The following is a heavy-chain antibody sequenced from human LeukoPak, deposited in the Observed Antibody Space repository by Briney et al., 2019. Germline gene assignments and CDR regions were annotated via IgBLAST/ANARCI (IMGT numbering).Heavy chain of an antibody. Sequence: PSETLSLTCTVSGGSISSSSYYWGWIRQPPGKGLEWTGSIYYSGSTYYNPSLKSRVTISVDTSKNQFSLKLSSVTAADTAVYYCARHWETAAAGIAHDAFDIWGQGTMVTVSS. CDR3: ARHWETAAAGIAHDAFDI. D-gene: IGHD6-13*01. V-gene: IGHV4-39*01. J-gene: IGHJ3*02. CDR1: GGSISSSSYY. CDR2: IYYSGST.